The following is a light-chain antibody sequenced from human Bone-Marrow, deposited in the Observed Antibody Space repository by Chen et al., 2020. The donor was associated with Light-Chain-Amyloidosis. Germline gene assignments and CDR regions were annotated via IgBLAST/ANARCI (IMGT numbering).Light chain of an antibody. Sequence: QSALTHPASVSGSPGQSITISCTGTSSDVGGYNLVSWYQQYPGKAPKLMISEVSNRPSGVSNRFSGSKSGNTASLTISGLQAAAEADYYCVSHSSSGTFCVFGGGTKLTVL. V-gene: IGLV2-14*01. J-gene: IGLJ3*02. CDR1: SSDVGGYNL. CDR2: EVS. CDR3: VSHSSSGTFCV.